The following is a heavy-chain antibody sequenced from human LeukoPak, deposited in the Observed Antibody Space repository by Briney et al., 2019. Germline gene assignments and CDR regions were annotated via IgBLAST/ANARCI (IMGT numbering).Heavy chain of an antibody. CDR3: ARKVAVADTSDDAFDI. D-gene: IGHD6-19*01. V-gene: IGHV3-21*01. Sequence: GGSLRLSCAASGFTFSSYSMNWVRQAPGKGLEWVSSISSSSSYIYYADSVKGRFTISRDNAKNSLYLQMISLRAEDTAVYYCARKVAVADTSDDAFDIWGQGTMVTVSS. J-gene: IGHJ3*02. CDR1: GFTFSSYS. CDR2: ISSSSSYI.